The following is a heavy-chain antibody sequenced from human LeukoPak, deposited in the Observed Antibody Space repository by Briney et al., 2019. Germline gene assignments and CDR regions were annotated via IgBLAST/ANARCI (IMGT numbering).Heavy chain of an antibody. CDR1: GYSISSGYY. D-gene: IGHD6-13*01. J-gene: IGHJ5*02. V-gene: IGHV4-38-2*02. CDR2: IYHRGST. Sequence: SETLSLTCTVSGYSISSGYYWGWIRQPPGKGLEWIGYIYHRGSTNYNSSLKSRVTISVDTSKNQFSLKLSSVTAADTAVYYCARRLGSSWYFYWFDPWGQGTLVTVSS. CDR3: ARRLGSSWYFYWFDP.